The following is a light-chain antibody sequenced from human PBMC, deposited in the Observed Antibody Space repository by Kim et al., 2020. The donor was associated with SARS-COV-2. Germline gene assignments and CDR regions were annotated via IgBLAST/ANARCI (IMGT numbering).Light chain of an antibody. J-gene: IGLJ2*01. CDR2: GNS. Sequence: VTISCTGSSSNVGAGYDVHWYQQLPGTAPKLLIYGNSNRPSGVPDRFSGSKSGTSASLAITGLQAEDEADYYCQSYDSSLSGSGVFGGGTQLTVL. CDR3: QSYDSSLSGSGV. V-gene: IGLV1-40*01. CDR1: SSNVGAGYD.